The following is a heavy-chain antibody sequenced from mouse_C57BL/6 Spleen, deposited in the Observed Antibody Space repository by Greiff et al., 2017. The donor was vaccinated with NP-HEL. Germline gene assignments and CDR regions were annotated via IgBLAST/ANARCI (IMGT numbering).Heavy chain of an antibody. V-gene: IGHV1-7*01. D-gene: IGHD2-1*01. Sequence: QVQLQQSGAELAKPGASVKLSCKASGYTFTSYWMHWVKQRPGQGLEWIGYINPSSGYTKYNQKFKDKATLTADKAASTAYMQLSSLTYEDSAVYYCARSGGNYDYAMDYWGQGTSVTVSS. J-gene: IGHJ4*01. CDR3: ARSGGNYDYAMDY. CDR2: INPSSGYT. CDR1: GYTFTSYW.